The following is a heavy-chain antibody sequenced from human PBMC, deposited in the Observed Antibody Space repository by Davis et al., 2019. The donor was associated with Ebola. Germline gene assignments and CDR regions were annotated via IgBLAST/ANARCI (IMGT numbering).Heavy chain of an antibody. Sequence: PGGSLRLSYAASGFTFSNAWMNWVRQAPGKGLEWVSSISSSSSYIYYADSVKGRFTISRDNAKNSLYLQMNSLRAEDTAVYYCARDLGFNWFDPWGQGTLVTVSS. V-gene: IGHV3-21*01. CDR3: ARDLGFNWFDP. CDR2: ISSSSSYI. J-gene: IGHJ5*02. CDR1: GFTFSNAW.